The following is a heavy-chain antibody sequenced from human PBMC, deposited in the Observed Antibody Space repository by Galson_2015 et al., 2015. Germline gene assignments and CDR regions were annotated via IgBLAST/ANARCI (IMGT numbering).Heavy chain of an antibody. V-gene: IGHV3-23*01. Sequence: SLRLSCAASGFTFSSSAMSWVRQAPGKGLEWVSAISGSGGSTYYADSVKGRFTISRDNSKNTLYLQMNSLRAEDTAVYYRAKDWGLGQYCSSTSCYDPGAFDIWGQGTMVTVSS. J-gene: IGHJ3*02. CDR3: AKDWGLGQYCSSTSCYDPGAFDI. D-gene: IGHD2-2*01. CDR1: GFTFSSSA. CDR2: ISGSGGST.